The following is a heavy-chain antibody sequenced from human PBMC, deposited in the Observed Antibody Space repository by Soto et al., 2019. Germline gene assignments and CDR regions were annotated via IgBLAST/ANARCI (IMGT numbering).Heavy chain of an antibody. CDR3: AKDSTMITFGGPDY. J-gene: IGHJ4*02. D-gene: IGHD3-16*01. CDR1: GFTFSSYA. CDR2: ISGSGGST. Sequence: GGSLRLSCAASGFTFSSYAMSWVRQAPGKGLEWVSAISGSGGSTYYADSVKGRFTISRDNSKNTLYLQMNSLRAEDTAVYYCAKDSTMITFGGPDYWGQGTLVTVSS. V-gene: IGHV3-23*01.